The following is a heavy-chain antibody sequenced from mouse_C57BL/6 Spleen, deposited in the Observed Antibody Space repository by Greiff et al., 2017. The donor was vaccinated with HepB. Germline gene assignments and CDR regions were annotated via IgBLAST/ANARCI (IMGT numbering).Heavy chain of an antibody. V-gene: IGHV1-42*01. CDR1: GYSFTGYY. J-gene: IGHJ4*01. CDR2: INPSTGGT. CDR3: AGYGPYYAMDY. Sequence: VQLQQSGPELVKPGASVKISCKASGYSFTGYYMNWVKQSPEKSLEWIGEINPSTGGTTYNQKFKAKATLTVDKSSSTAYMQLKSLTSEDSAVYYCAGYGPYYAMDYWGQGTSVTVSS. D-gene: IGHD1-1*02.